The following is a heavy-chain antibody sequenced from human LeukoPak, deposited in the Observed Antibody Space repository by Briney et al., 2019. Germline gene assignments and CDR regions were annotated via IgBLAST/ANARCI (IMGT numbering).Heavy chain of an antibody. D-gene: IGHD2-15*01. V-gene: IGHV5-51*01. CDR1: GYTFNTYW. CDR3: ARHRRTGGSCYLIDN. J-gene: IGHJ4*02. Sequence: GESLKTSCKGSGYTFNTYWIGWVRQMPGKGLEWMGMFYPDGSDTRYSPSFQGQVTISVDKSISTAFLQWSSLKASDTAMYYCARHRRTGGSCYLIDNWGQGTLVTVSS. CDR2: FYPDGSDT.